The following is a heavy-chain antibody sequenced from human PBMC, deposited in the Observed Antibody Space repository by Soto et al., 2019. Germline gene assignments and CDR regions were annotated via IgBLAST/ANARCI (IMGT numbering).Heavy chain of an antibody. V-gene: IGHV3-30*09. J-gene: IGHJ6*02. CDR1: GFTFSRFA. CDR2: ISNDGSNE. D-gene: IGHD4-17*01. CDR3: ARDQITVRGGYYYYGMDV. Sequence: QVQLVESGGGVVQPGGSLRLSCAASGFTFSRFAFYWVRQPPGKGLEWAALISNDGSNEYYADSVKGRFAISRDNSKNTVYLQMKSLRTEDTAVFYCARDQITVRGGYYYYGMDVWGQGTTVTVSS.